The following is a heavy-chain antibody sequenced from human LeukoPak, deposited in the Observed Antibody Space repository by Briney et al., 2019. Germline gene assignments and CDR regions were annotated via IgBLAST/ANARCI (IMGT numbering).Heavy chain of an antibody. D-gene: IGHD6-19*01. CDR2: VSYDGRNK. CDR1: GFTFSSYG. CDR3: ARDIRRGLAVAGLFDS. Sequence: GGSLRLSCAASGFTFSSYGMHWVRQAPGKGLEWVAVVSYDGRNKYYADSVKGRFTISRDNSRNTASLQMISLRVEDTALYYCARDIRRGLAVAGLFDSWGQGTLVTVSS. V-gene: IGHV3-30*03. J-gene: IGHJ4*02.